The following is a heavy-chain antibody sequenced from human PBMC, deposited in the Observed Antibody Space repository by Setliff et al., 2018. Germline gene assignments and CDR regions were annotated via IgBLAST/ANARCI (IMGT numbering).Heavy chain of an antibody. Sequence: PSETLSLTCNVSGGSISSDYWSWIRQPPGKALEWIGYFYHSASSNYNPSLKGRVTMSADTSKNQLSLSLTSVSVADTAIYYCARSHYYASGNSHYYYMDVWGKGTAVTVSS. CDR3: ARSHYYASGNSHYYYMDV. CDR1: GGSISSDY. V-gene: IGHV4-59*08. D-gene: IGHD3-10*01. J-gene: IGHJ6*03. CDR2: FYHSASS.